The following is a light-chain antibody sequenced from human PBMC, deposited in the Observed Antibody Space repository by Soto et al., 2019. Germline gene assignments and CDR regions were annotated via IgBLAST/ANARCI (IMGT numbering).Light chain of an antibody. CDR3: QQYYSHPLT. CDR1: QGIDNR. CDR2: FAS. Sequence: DIHMSQSPSSLSASAGNRFTLTCRASQGIDNRLAWYHQNPEKAPISLIYFASRLQDWVPSRFRGSGSGTDFTLTISSLQPEDFETYYCQQYYSHPLTCGQGTRLQIK. V-gene: IGKV1D-16*01. J-gene: IGKJ5*01.